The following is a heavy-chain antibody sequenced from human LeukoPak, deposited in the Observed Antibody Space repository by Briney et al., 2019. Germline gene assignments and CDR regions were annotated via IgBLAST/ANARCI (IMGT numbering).Heavy chain of an antibody. D-gene: IGHD3-22*01. CDR1: GGSISSYY. CDR2: IYYSGST. Sequence: SETLSLTCTVSGGSISSYYWSWIRQPPGKGLEWIGYIYYSGSTNYNPSLKSRVTISVDTSKNQFSLKLSSVTAADTAVYYCASTYYDSSGYPDWGQGTLVTVSS. V-gene: IGHV4-59*01. CDR3: ASTYYDSSGYPD. J-gene: IGHJ4*02.